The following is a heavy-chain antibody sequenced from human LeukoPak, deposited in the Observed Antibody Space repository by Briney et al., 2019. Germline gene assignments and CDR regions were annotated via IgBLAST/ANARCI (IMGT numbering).Heavy chain of an antibody. V-gene: IGHV4-59*08. CDR1: GGSISSYY. CDR3: ARHRDWFDP. Sequence: PSETLSLTCTVSGGSISSYYWSWIRQPPGKGLELIGYIYYSGSTSYNPSLKGRVTISVDTSKNQFSLKLSSVTAADTAVYYCARHRDWFDPWGQGTLVTVSS. J-gene: IGHJ5*02. CDR2: IYYSGST.